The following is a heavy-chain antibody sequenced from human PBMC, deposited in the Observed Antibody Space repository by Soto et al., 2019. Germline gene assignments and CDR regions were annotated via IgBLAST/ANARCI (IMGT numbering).Heavy chain of an antibody. Sequence: GGSLRLSCAASGFTFSSYAMSWVRQAPGKGLEWVSAISGSGGSTYYADSVKGRFTISRDNSKNTLYLQMNSLRAEDTAVYYCANQIRGNCSSTSCYGLRVSGWFDYWGQGTLVTVSS. CDR3: ANQIRGNCSSTSCYGLRVSGWFDY. D-gene: IGHD2-2*01. CDR2: ISGSGGST. J-gene: IGHJ4*02. V-gene: IGHV3-23*01. CDR1: GFTFSSYA.